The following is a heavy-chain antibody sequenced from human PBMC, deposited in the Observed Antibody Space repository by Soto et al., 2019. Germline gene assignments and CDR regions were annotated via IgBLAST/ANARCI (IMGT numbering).Heavy chain of an antibody. CDR1: GGTFSSYA. Sequence: QVQLVQSGAEVKKPGSSVKVSCKASGGTFSSYAISWVRQAPGQGLEWMGGIIPIFGTANYAQKLQGRVTMTTDTSTSTAYMELRSLRSDDTAVYYCARVGDSSGYCFDYWGQGTLVTVSS. D-gene: IGHD3-22*01. CDR3: ARVGDSSGYCFDY. CDR2: IIPIFGTA. V-gene: IGHV1-69*06. J-gene: IGHJ4*02.